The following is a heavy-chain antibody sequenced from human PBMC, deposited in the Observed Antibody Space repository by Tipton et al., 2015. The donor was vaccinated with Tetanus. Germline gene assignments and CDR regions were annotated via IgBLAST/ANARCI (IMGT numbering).Heavy chain of an antibody. CDR3: AKAFNAYDWYCDL. J-gene: IGHJ2*01. CDR1: GFIFSSYA. Sequence: SLRLSCEASGFIFSSYAMSWVRQAPGMGLEWVSIIGGSGATPYYAESVRGRFTISRDISKSTLFLQMDGLRAEDSALYYCAKAFNAYDWYCDLWGRGTLVTVSS. CDR2: IGGSGATP. D-gene: IGHD5-12*01. V-gene: IGHV3-23*01.